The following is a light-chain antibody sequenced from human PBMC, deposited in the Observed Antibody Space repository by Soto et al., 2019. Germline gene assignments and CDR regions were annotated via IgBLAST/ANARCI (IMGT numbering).Light chain of an antibody. CDR2: WAS. CDR3: QQYYSTPTWT. CDR1: QSVLFRSNNKNY. J-gene: IGKJ1*01. V-gene: IGKV4-1*01. Sequence: DIVMTQSPDSLAVSLGERATINCKSSQSVLFRSNNKNYLAWYQQKPGQPPKLLIYWASTRESGVPDRFSGSGPGTDFTLTIGTLQSEDGAVYYCQQYYSTPTWTFGQGTKVEIK.